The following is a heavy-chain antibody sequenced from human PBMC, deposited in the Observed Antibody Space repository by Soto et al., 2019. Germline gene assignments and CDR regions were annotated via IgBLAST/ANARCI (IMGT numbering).Heavy chain of an antibody. J-gene: IGHJ6*02. CDR1: GYTFTTYG. CDR2: ISDYNGNT. Sequence: QVYLVQSGAEVKKPGASVKVSCKASGYTFTTYGITWVRQAPGQGLEWVGWISDYNGNTNYAQKFQGRVTMTTDTPTSTAYMELRSLRSDDTAVYYCARVSMVRGVIITLSSVDVWGQGTTVTVSS. CDR3: ARVSMVRGVIITLSSVDV. V-gene: IGHV1-18*01. D-gene: IGHD3-10*01.